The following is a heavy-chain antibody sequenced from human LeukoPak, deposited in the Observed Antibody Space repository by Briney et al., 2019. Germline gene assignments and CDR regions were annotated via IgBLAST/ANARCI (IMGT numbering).Heavy chain of an antibody. CDR1: GYTFTSYG. V-gene: IGHV1-18*04. Sequence: GASVKVSCKASGYTFTSYGISWVRQAPGQGLEWVGWISAYNGNTNYAQKLQGRVTMTTDTSTSTAYMELRSLRSDDTAVYYCAREDDILTGRNWFDPWGQGTLVTVSS. CDR2: ISAYNGNT. J-gene: IGHJ5*02. D-gene: IGHD3-9*01. CDR3: AREDDILTGRNWFDP.